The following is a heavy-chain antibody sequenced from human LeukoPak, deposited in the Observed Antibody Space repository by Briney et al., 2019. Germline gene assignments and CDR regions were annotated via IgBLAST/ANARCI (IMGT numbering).Heavy chain of an antibody. CDR1: GYTFTSYG. J-gene: IGHJ6*03. CDR3: AIPPIGLYYYMDV. CDR2: ISAYNGNT. V-gene: IGHV1-18*01. Sequence: ASVKVSCKASGYTFTSYGISWVRQAPGQGLEWMGWISAYNGNTNYAQKLQGRVTMTTDTSTSTAYMELRSLRSEDTAVYYCAIPPIGLYYYMDVWGKGTTVTVSS.